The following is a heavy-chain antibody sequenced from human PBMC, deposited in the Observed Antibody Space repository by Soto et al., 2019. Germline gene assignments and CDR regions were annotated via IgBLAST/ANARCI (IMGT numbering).Heavy chain of an antibody. CDR2: VNWNDDK. CDR3: ADRRIGDTSPDYNGLDV. D-gene: IGHD3-3*01. Sequence: ITLKEAGPALVKPTQTLTLTCTFSGFSLSTTGEGVFWIRQPPGKAPVWLALVNWNDDKRYSPSLRPRLTIRKDTSRNQVVLSLTNLDTVDTGTDYCADRRIGDTSPDYNGLDVWGQGNTVIVSS. V-gene: IGHV2-5*01. J-gene: IGHJ6*02. CDR1: GFSLSTTGEG.